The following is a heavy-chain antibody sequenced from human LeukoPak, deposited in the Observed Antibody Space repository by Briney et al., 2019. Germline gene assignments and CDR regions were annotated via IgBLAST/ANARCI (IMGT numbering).Heavy chain of an antibody. CDR2: IYYSGST. CDR1: GGSISSYY. J-gene: IGHJ4*02. V-gene: IGHV4-59*01. Sequence: SETLSLTCTVSGGSISSYYWSWIRQPPGKGLERIGYIYYSGSTNYNPSLKSRVTISVDTSKNQFSLKLSSVTAADTAVYYCARSGSGGWIDHWGQGTLVTVSS. D-gene: IGHD6-19*01. CDR3: ARSGSGGWIDH.